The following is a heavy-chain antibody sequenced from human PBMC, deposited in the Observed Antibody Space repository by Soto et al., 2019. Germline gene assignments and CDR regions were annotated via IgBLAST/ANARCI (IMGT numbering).Heavy chain of an antibody. V-gene: IGHV3-23*01. CDR3: AKYSSGWDFDY. CDR1: GFTFSSYA. Sequence: GGSLRLSCAASGFTFSSYAMSWVRQAPVKGLEWVSSITGSGAGAYSADSVRGRFTIPRDNSKNTLYLQMNSLRAEDTALYYCAKYSSGWDFDYWGQGTLVTVSS. CDR2: ITGSGAGA. D-gene: IGHD6-19*01. J-gene: IGHJ4*02.